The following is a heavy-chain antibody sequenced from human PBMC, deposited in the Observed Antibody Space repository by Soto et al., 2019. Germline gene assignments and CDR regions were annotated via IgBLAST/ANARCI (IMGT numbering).Heavy chain of an antibody. CDR3: VRPNFGALTHFDF. CDR1: GFSLNTYW. Sequence: PGASLKISCEGFGFSLNTYWIAWVRQKPGKGLEWMGAIFPGDSDTRYSPSFEGQVTVSADESISTAYLQWNTLKASDTAMYYCVRPNFGALTHFDFWGQGTLVTVSS. J-gene: IGHJ4*02. D-gene: IGHD3-16*01. CDR2: IFPGDSDT. V-gene: IGHV5-51*01.